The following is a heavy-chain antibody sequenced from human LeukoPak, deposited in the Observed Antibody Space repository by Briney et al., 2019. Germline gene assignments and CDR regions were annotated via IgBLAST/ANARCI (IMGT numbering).Heavy chain of an antibody. D-gene: IGHD4-23*01. CDR1: GESLSGYY. J-gene: IGHJ4*02. CDR2: INHSGST. CDR3: ARGRNRWFHYFEY. V-gene: IGHV4-34*01. Sequence: PSETLSLTCAVYGESLSGYYWSWVRHPPGKGLWWIWEINHSGSTNYNPSPTSRVTISVDTSKNQFPLKLSSVAAADQAWYCLARGRNRWFHYFEYWGQGTLVTVSS.